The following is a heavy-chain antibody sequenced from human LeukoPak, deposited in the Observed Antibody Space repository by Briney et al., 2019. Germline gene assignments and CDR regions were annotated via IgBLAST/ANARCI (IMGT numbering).Heavy chain of an antibody. CDR1: GFTFSSHA. CDR2: ISGSGGST. D-gene: IGHD1/OR15-1a*01. CDR3: AKGWTNRPLDY. V-gene: IGHV3-23*01. J-gene: IGHJ4*02. Sequence: GGSLRLSCAASGFTFSSHAMSWFRQAPGKGLEWVSAISGSGGSTYYADSVKGRFTISRDNSKNTLYLQMNSLRAEDTAVYYCAKGWTNRPLDYWGQGTLVTVSS.